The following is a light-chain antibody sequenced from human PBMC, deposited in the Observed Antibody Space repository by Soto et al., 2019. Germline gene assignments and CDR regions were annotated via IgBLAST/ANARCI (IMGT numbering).Light chain of an antibody. CDR2: TNN. Sequence: QSVLTQPPSASATPGQRVTISCSGSSSNIGSNTANWYQQLPGTAPKVLIYTNNRRPSGVPDRFSGSKSGTSASLATSGLRSEDEADYYCAAWDDSLNGVVFGGGTKLTVL. V-gene: IGLV1-44*01. CDR1: SSNIGSNT. J-gene: IGLJ2*01. CDR3: AAWDDSLNGVV.